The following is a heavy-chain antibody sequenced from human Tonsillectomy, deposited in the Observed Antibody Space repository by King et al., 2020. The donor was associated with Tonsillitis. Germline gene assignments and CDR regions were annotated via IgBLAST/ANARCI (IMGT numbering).Heavy chain of an antibody. D-gene: IGHD2-2*01. CDR1: GFTFSSYA. J-gene: IGHJ4*02. Sequence: VQLVESGGGLVQPGGSLRLSCAASGFTFSSYAMSRGRQAPGKGLEWVSAIRGSGCSTYYADSVKGRFTISRDNSKNRLYLKMNSRRAEDTAGYYCAKVFVVVPAVHTGYFDYWGQGTLVTVSS. CDR3: AKVFVVVPAVHTGYFDY. CDR2: IRGSGCST. V-gene: IGHV3-23*04.